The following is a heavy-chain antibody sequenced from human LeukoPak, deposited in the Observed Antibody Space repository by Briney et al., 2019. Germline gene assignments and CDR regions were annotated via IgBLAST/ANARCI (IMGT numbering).Heavy chain of an antibody. J-gene: IGHJ5*02. Sequence: GGSLRLSCAASGFTFSSYWMSWVRQAPGKGLEWVANIKQDGSEKYYVDSVKGRFTISRDNAKNSLYLQMNSLRAEDTAVYYCASSLWFGEFWFDPWGQGTLVTVSS. CDR1: GFTFSSYW. CDR2: IKQDGSEK. V-gene: IGHV3-7*01. CDR3: ASSLWFGEFWFDP. D-gene: IGHD3-10*01.